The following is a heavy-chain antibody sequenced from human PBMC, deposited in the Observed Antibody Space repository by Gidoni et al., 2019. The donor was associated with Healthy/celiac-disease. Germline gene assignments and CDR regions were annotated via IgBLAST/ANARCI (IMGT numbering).Heavy chain of an antibody. V-gene: IGHV5-10-1*03. J-gene: IGHJ6*02. Sequence: EVQLVQSGAEVKKPGESLRISCKGSGYSFTSYWISWVRQMPGKGLEWMGRIDPSDSYTNYSPSFQGHVTISADQSISTAYLQWSSLKASDTAMYYCARRSSSQIYYYYGMDVWGQGTTVTVSS. CDR1: GYSFTSYW. CDR2: IDPSDSYT. CDR3: ARRSSSQIYYYYGMDV. D-gene: IGHD6-6*01.